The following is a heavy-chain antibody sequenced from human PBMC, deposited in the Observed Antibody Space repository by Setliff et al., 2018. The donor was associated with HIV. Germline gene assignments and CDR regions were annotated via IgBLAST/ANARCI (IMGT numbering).Heavy chain of an antibody. CDR2: INPNTGGT. D-gene: IGHD1-1*01. CDR1: GYTFNNFY. CDR3: ARKSLTGAIDS. V-gene: IGHV1-2*02. J-gene: IGHJ4*02. Sequence: RASVKVSCKASGYTFNNFYLHWVRLAPGQGLEWMGWINPNTGGTNFAQKFQGRVTMTRDTSISTAYMELSRLRSDDTAVYYCARKSLTGAIDSWGQGTLVTVSS.